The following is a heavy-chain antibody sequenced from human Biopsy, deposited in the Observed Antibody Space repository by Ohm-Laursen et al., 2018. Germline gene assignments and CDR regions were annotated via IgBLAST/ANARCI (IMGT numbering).Heavy chain of an antibody. CDR1: GDTFNRYG. Sequence: LVKVSCKASGDTFNRYGLTWVRQAPGQGLEWMGGIIPYFLRTYIPQKLQGRVTITADKSTNTGYMQLTSLRSDDTAVYYCASGQGDPLGVRIITWSFNFWGQGTLVTVSS. V-gene: IGHV1-69*06. J-gene: IGHJ4*02. CDR2: IIPYFLRT. CDR3: ASGQGDPLGVRIITWSFNF. D-gene: IGHD2-21*01.